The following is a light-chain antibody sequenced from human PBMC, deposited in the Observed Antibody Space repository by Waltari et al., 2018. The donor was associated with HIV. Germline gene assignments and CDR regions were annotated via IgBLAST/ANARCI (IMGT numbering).Light chain of an antibody. V-gene: IGKV4-1*01. CDR1: QSIFYNSNSKNY. J-gene: IGKJ1*01. CDR3: QQYYSTPLT. CDR2: WAS. Sequence: DLVMNQSPASLPVSLGERAAINCKSSQSIFYNSNSKNYLAWYQQKPGQPPRLLIYWASTRESGVPDRFSGSGSGTDFTLTISSLQAEDVAVYYCQQYYSTPLTFGQGTKVEIK.